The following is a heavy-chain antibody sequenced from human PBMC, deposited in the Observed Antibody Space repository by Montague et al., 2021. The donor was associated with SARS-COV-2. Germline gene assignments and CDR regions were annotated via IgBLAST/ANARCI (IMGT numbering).Heavy chain of an antibody. J-gene: IGHJ4*02. CDR1: SGSIISSVYY. CDR3: ARGMIRGVTTPFDY. V-gene: IGHV4-39*02. Sequence: SETLSLTCSVSSGSIISSVYYWGWIRQPPGKELEWIGNIYYSGTTXYXXXXQXRGTISVDTSKNHLSLSLRSVTAADTAVYFCARGMIRGVTTPFDYWGQGSQVTVSS. D-gene: IGHD3-10*01. CDR2: IYYSGTT.